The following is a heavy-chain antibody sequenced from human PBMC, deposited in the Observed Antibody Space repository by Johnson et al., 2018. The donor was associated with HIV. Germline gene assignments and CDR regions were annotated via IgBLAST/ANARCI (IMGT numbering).Heavy chain of an antibody. CDR3: AKDRKGFDAFDI. CDR2: IRYHGSNK. J-gene: IGHJ3*02. Sequence: QVQLVESGGGVVQPGGSLRLSCAASGFTFSSYGMHWVRQAPGKGLEWVAFIRYHGSNKYYADSVKRRFTISRDNSKNTLYLQMNSLRAEDTAVYYCAKDRKGFDAFDIWGQGTMVTVSS. CDR1: GFTFSSYG. V-gene: IGHV3-30*02.